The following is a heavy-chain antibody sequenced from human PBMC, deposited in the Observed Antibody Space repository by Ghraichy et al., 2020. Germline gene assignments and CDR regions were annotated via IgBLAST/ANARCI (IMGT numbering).Heavy chain of an antibody. CDR2: ISGSGGST. Sequence: GSLRLSCAASGFTFSSYAMSWVRQAPGKGLEWVSAISGSGGSTYYADSVKGRFTISRDNSKNTLYLQMNSLRAEDTAVYYCAKRLARIAEDGDTGDYFDYWGQGTLVTVSS. V-gene: IGHV3-23*01. J-gene: IGHJ4*02. CDR1: GFTFSSYA. D-gene: IGHD6-13*01. CDR3: AKRLARIAEDGDTGDYFDY.